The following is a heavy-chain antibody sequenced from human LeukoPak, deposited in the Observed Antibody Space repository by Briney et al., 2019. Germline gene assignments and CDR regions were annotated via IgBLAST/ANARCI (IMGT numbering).Heavy chain of an antibody. V-gene: IGHV3-48*04. J-gene: IGHJ6*03. D-gene: IGHD6-19*01. CDR2: ISSSSSTI. Sequence: PGGSLRLSCAASGFTFSSYSMNWVRKAPGKGQEWVSYISSSSSTIYYADSVKGRFTISRDNAKNSLYLQMNSLRAEDTAVYYCAKSSGWNYYYYYMDVWGKGTTVIAS. CDR1: GFTFSSYS. CDR3: AKSSGWNYYYYYMDV.